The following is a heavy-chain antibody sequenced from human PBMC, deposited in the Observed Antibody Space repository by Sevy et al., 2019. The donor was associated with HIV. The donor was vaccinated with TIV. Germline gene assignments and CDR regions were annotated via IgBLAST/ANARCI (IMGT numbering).Heavy chain of an antibody. CDR3: ARLDSYSIGWSPRYYFDY. Sequence: GESLKISCKGSAYTFTTHWIGWVRQMPGKGLGWMGIMSPGDSDPRYSPSFQGQVTMSVDKSVSTAYLQWHSLETSDTAIYYCARLDSYSIGWSPRYYFDYWGQGTLVTVSS. V-gene: IGHV5-51*01. D-gene: IGHD6-19*01. J-gene: IGHJ4*02. CDR1: AYTFTTHW. CDR2: MSPGDSDP.